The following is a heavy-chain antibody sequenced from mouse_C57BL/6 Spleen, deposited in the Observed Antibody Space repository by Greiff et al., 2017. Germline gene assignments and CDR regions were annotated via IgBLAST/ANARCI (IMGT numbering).Heavy chain of an antibody. D-gene: IGHD4-1*01. Sequence: QVQLQQPGAELVMPGASVKLSCKASGYTFTSYWMHWVKQRPGQGLEWIGEIDPSDSYTNYNQKFKGKATLTVDTSSSTAYMQLSSLTSEDSAVYYCARRGWDGGFDYWGQGTTLTVSS. CDR1: GYTFTSYW. CDR2: IDPSDSYT. J-gene: IGHJ2*01. CDR3: ARRGWDGGFDY. V-gene: IGHV1-69*01.